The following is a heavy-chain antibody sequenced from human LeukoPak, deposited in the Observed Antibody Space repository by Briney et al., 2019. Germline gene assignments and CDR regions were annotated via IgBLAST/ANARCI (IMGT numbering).Heavy chain of an antibody. J-gene: IGHJ5*02. CDR1: GYSISSGYF. CDR2: VYHVGTT. Sequence: SETLSLTFTVSGYSISSGYFWGWIRQPPGKGLEWIGVYHVGTTDYNPSLKSRVTISVDTSKNQFSLKLRSVTAADTAVYYCARDLGPDYDFWSGSSKWFDPWGQGTLVTVSS. V-gene: IGHV4-38-2*02. D-gene: IGHD3-3*01. CDR3: ARDLGPDYDFWSGSSKWFDP.